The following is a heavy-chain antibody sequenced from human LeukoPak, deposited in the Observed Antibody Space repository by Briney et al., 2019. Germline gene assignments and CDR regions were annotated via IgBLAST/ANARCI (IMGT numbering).Heavy chain of an antibody. CDR3: ASHSSGYYDLDY. CDR2: ISYDGSNK. V-gene: IGHV3-30*03. Sequence: GGSLRLSCAASGFTFSSYGMHWVRQAPGKGLEWVAVISYDGSNKYYADSVKGRFTISRDNSKNTLYLQMNSLRAEDTAVYYCASHSSGYYDLDYWGQGTLVTVSS. J-gene: IGHJ4*02. CDR1: GFTFSSYG. D-gene: IGHD3-22*01.